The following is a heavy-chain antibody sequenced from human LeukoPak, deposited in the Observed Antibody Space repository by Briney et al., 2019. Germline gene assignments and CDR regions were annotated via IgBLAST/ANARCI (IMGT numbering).Heavy chain of an antibody. D-gene: IGHD3-22*01. CDR3: ARDTAITMIVVVINTPFYGMDV. V-gene: IGHV1-18*01. CDR1: GYTFTIYG. J-gene: IGHJ6*02. Sequence: ASVRVSFKASGYTFTIYGISWVRQAPGQGVEWMGWISAYNGNTNYAQKLQGRVTMTTDTSTSTAYMELRSLRSDDTAVYYCARDTAITMIVVVINTPFYGMDVWGQGTTVTVSS. CDR2: ISAYNGNT.